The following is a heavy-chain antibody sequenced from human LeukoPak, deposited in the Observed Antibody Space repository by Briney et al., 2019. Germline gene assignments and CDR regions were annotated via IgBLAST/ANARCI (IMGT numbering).Heavy chain of an antibody. CDR3: ASIPADTVTTSPGDY. CDR1: GGSISSGGYS. J-gene: IGHJ4*02. Sequence: TLSLTRAVSGGSISSGGYSWSWIRQPPGKGLEWIGYIYHSGSTYYNPSLKSRVTISVDRSKNQFSLKLSSVTAADTAVYYCASIPADTVTTSPGDYWGQGTLVTVSS. D-gene: IGHD4-11*01. CDR2: IYHSGST. V-gene: IGHV4-30-2*01.